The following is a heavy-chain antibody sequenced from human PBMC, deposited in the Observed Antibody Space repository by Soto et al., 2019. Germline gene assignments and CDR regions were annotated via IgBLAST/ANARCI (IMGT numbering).Heavy chain of an antibody. CDR2: ISSSGSTI. CDR1: GFTFSDYY. CDR3: ASPYDYVWGSYRYYAFDI. D-gene: IGHD3-16*02. Sequence: QVQLVESGGGLVKPGGSLRLSCAASGFTFSDYYMSWIRQAPGKGLERVSYISSSGSTIYYADSVKGRFTISRDNAKNSLYLQMNSLRAEDTAVYYCASPYDYVWGSYRYYAFDIWGQGTMVTVSS. J-gene: IGHJ3*02. V-gene: IGHV3-11*01.